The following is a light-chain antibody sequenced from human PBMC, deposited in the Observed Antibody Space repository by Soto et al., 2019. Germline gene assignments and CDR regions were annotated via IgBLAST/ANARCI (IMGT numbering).Light chain of an antibody. J-gene: IGLJ2*01. CDR2: SNN. V-gene: IGLV1-47*02. Sequence: QSVLTQPPSASGTPGQRVTISCSGSSSNLGSNYVYWYQQLPGTSPKLLIYSNNQRPSGVPDRFSGSKSGTSASLAISGLRSEYEADYYCVAWDDSLSGVVFGGGTKLTVL. CDR1: SSNLGSNY. CDR3: VAWDDSLSGVV.